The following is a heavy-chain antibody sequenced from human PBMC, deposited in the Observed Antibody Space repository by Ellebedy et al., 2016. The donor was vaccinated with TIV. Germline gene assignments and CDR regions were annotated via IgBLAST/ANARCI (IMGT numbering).Heavy chain of an antibody. J-gene: IGHJ2*01. CDR2: IYPGDSHT. CDR1: GYSFTNYW. D-gene: IGHD2-15*01. V-gene: IGHV5-51*01. Sequence: KVSCKSSGYSFTNYWIGWVRQMPGKGLEWMGIIYPGDSHTTYSPSFQGQVTMSADKSISTAYLQWSSLKASDTAMYYCARYSGGTYNYFDLWGRGTLVTVSS. CDR3: ARYSGGTYNYFDL.